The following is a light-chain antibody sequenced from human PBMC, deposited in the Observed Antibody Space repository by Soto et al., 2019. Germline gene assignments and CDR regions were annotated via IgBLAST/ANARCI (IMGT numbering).Light chain of an antibody. CDR3: QSYDSSLSGWE. J-gene: IGLJ3*02. Sequence: QTVVTQPPSVSGAPGQRVTISCTGSSSNIGAGYDVHWYQQLPGTAPKLLIYGNSNRPSGVPDRFSGSKSGTSASLAITGLQAEDEADYYCQSYDSSLSGWEFGRGTKLTVL. CDR1: SSNIGAGYD. V-gene: IGLV1-40*01. CDR2: GNS.